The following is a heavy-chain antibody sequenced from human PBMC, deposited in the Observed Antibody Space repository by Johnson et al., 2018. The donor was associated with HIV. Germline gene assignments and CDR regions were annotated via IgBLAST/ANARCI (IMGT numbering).Heavy chain of an antibody. D-gene: IGHD6-13*01. CDR2: MSYDGSLR. CDR1: EFTLSDHT. J-gene: IGHJ3*02. V-gene: IGHV3-30*01. Sequence: QMLLVESGGGVVQPGRSLKIYCAVSEFTLSDHTMHWVRLAPGKGLEWVAVMSYDGSLRYYEDSVKGRFTISRDTSKSTLYLRMDSLTPEDTAVYYCARGRKDIAAADGLDNDAFDMWGQGTLVTVSS. CDR3: ARGRKDIAAADGLDNDAFDM.